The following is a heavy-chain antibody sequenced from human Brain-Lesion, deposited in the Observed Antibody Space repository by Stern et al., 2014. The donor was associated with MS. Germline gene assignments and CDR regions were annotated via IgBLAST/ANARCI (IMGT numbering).Heavy chain of an antibody. J-gene: IGHJ5*02. CDR3: AKDGPALVTNWFDP. CDR2: IIPICGSP. D-gene: IGHD5-18*01. V-gene: IGHV1-69*06. Sequence: VQLVQSGPEVKKPGSSVQVSCKASGGTFGTYPITWLRQAPGQGLEWLGLIIPICGSPNYAQKFQGRVTITADRSTTTVYMKLSSLKSDDAAVYYCAKDGPALVTNWFDPWGRGTLVTVSS. CDR1: GGTFGTYP.